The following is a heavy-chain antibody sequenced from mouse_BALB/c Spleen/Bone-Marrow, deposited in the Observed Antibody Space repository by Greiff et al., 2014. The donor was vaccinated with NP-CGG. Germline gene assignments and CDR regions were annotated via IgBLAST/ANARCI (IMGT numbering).Heavy chain of an antibody. CDR2: ISSGGGNT. CDR1: GFAFSTYD. V-gene: IGHV5-12-1*01. CDR3: GRHSRGYDGFAN. D-gene: IGHD2-2*01. Sequence: DVKLVESGGGLVKPGGSLKLSCAASGFAFSTYDMSWVRQTPEKRLEWVAYISSGGGNTYYPDTVKGRFTISRDNAKNTLSLQMSSLKSEGTAIFFCGRHSRGYDGFANWGQGTLVTVSA. J-gene: IGHJ3*01.